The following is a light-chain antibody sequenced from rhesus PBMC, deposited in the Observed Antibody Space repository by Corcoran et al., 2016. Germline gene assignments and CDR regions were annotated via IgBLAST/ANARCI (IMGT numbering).Light chain of an antibody. CDR3: LQTLEFPT. Sequence: DVVMTQTPLSLSVTPGEPASISCRASQSLLDTEDGDIYLDWSLQKPGQFPQLLIYEVSNRAAGVPDVFRCSGSDTDFTLEISRVEAEDVGVYFCLQTLEFPTFGQGTRVDIK. CDR2: EVS. CDR1: QSLLDTEDGDIY. V-gene: IGKV2-104*02. J-gene: IGKJ1*01.